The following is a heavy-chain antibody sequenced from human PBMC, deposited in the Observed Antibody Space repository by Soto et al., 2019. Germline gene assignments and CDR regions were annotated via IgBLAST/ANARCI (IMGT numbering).Heavy chain of an antibody. J-gene: IGHJ6*02. D-gene: IGHD3-3*01. CDR1: GFTFSSYA. CDR3: AREMGSRSYYDFWSGYYKTYGMDV. Sequence: GSLRLSCAASGFTFSSYAMHWVRQAPGKGLEWVAVISYDGSNKYYADSVKGRFTISRDNSKNTLYLQMNSLRAEDTAVYYCAREMGSRSYYDFWSGYYKTYGMDVWGQGTTVTVSS. CDR2: ISYDGSNK. V-gene: IGHV3-30-3*01.